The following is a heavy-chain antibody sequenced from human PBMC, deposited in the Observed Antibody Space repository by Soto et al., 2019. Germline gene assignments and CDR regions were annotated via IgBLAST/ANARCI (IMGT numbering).Heavy chain of an antibody. V-gene: IGHV4-59*01. CDR3: ARDTSSDWHDY. Sequence: SETLSLTCTVSGGSISSYYWSWIRQPPGKGLEWIGYIYYSGSTNYNPSLKSRVTISVDTSKNQFSLKLSSVTAADTAVYYCARDTSSDWHDYWSQGTLVTVSS. CDR2: IYYSGST. D-gene: IGHD6-19*01. CDR1: GGSISSYY. J-gene: IGHJ4*02.